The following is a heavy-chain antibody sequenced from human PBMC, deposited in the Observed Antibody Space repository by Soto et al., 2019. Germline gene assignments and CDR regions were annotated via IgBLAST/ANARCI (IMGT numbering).Heavy chain of an antibody. D-gene: IGHD5-12*01. J-gene: IGHJ3*02. CDR2: IYPGDSDT. CDR1: GDSCTSYW. V-gene: IGHV5-51*01. CDR3: ARKVMAARWADAFDI. Sequence: VESLKNSCKGSGDSCTSYWIGWVRQMPGKGLEWMGIIYPGDSDTRYSPSFQGQVTISADKSISTAYLQWSSLKASDTAMYYCARKVMAARWADAFDIWGQGTIVTVSS.